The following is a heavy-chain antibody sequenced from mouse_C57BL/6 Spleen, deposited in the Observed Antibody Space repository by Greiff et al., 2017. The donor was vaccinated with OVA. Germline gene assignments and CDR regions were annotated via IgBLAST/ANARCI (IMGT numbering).Heavy chain of an antibody. CDR2: TYPRSGNT. D-gene: IGHD1-1*01. CDR1: GYTFTSYG. J-gene: IGHJ2*01. Sequence: VQLQESGAELARPGASVKLSCKASGYTFTSYGISWVKQRTGQGLEWIGETYPRSGNTYYNEKFKGKATLTADKSSSTAYMELRSLTSEDSAVYFCARRETTVVAGDYWGQGTTLTVSS. V-gene: IGHV1-81*01. CDR3: ARRETTVVAGDY.